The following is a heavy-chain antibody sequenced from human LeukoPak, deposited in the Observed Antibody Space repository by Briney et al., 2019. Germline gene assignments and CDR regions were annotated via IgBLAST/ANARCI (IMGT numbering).Heavy chain of an antibody. V-gene: IGHV4-39*01. CDR3: ARGVARGHSSSSPRPAIYYYYMDV. Sequence: SETLSLTCTVSGVSISSSNSYWGWIRQPPGKGLEWIGSIYYSGNTYYNASLKSQVSISIDTSKNQFSLKLTSVTAADTAVYYCARGVARGHSSSSPRPAIYYYYMDVWGKGTTVTVSS. CDR1: GVSISSSNSY. D-gene: IGHD6-6*01. J-gene: IGHJ6*03. CDR2: IYYSGNT.